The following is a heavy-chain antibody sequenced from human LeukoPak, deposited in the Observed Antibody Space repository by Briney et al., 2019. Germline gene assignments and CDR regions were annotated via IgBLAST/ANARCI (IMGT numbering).Heavy chain of an antibody. CDR1: GGSISSSHYY. D-gene: IGHD3-10*01. V-gene: IGHV4-61*01. CDR3: ARVEVAFQVRGYYGSGSYYVGNWFDP. CDR2: IYYSGST. Sequence: KPSETLSLTCSVSGGSISSSHYYWSWIRQPPGKGLEWIGYIYYSGSTNYYPSLKSRVTISVDTSKNQFSLKLSSVTAADTAVYYCARVEVAFQVRGYYGSGSYYVGNWFDPWGQGTLVTVSS. J-gene: IGHJ5*02.